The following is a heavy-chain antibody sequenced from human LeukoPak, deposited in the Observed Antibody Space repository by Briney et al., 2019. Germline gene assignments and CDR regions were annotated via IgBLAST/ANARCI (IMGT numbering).Heavy chain of an antibody. J-gene: IGHJ6*02. CDR1: GFTFSSYS. V-gene: IGHV3-21*01. D-gene: IGHD3-3*01. Sequence: GGSLRLSCAASGFTFSSYSMNWVRQAPGKGLERVSSISSSSSYIYYADSVKGRFTISRDNAKNSLYLQMNSLRAEDTAVYYCARDKHITIFGVVIKHGMDVWGQGTTVTVSS. CDR2: ISSSSSYI. CDR3: ARDKHITIFGVVIKHGMDV.